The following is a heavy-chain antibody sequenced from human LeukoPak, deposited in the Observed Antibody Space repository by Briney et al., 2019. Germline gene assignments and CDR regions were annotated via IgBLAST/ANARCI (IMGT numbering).Heavy chain of an antibody. CDR3: AKDNRPYYYASSGYYYGY. V-gene: IGHV3-30*02. Sequence: GGSLTLSCAASGFTFSTSSMHCIRQPPGKGLEWVAFKRYDGSNEYYADSVKGRFTISRDNSKNTLYLQMNSMRAEDTAVYYCAKDNRPYYYASSGYYYGYWGQGTLVTVSS. CDR1: GFTFSTSS. CDR2: KRYDGSNE. D-gene: IGHD3-22*01. J-gene: IGHJ4*02.